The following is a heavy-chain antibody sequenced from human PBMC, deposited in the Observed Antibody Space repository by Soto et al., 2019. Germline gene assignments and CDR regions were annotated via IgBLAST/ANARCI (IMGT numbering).Heavy chain of an antibody. D-gene: IGHD4-17*01. CDR2: IYYSGST. Sequence: QVQLQESGPGLVKPSETLSLTCTVSGGSISSYYWSWIRQPPGKGLEWIGYIYYSGSTNYNPSLKSRVTISVDTSKNQFSLKLSSVTAADTAVYYCARGWAVTKVFDYWGQGTLVTVSS. CDR1: GGSISSYY. CDR3: ARGWAVTKVFDY. J-gene: IGHJ4*02. V-gene: IGHV4-59*01.